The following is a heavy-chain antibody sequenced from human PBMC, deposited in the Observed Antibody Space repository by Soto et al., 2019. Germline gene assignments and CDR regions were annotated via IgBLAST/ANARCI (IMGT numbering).Heavy chain of an antibody. Sequence: ASVKVSCKASGYTFTSYGLSWVRQAPGQGPEWMGWISAYNGNTNYAQKLQGRVTMTTDTSTSTAYMELRSLRSDDTAVYYGARSGSSGYYLGNWGKGTLVTVSS. CDR1: GYTFTSYG. CDR2: ISAYNGNT. CDR3: ARSGSSGYYLGN. V-gene: IGHV1-18*01. D-gene: IGHD3-22*01. J-gene: IGHJ4*02.